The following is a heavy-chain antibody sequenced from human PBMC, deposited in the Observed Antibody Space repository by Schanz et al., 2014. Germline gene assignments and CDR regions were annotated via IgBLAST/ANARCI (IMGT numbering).Heavy chain of an antibody. D-gene: IGHD3-10*01. J-gene: IGHJ2*01. CDR1: GYSFTGYY. CDR2: INPSSGGT. Sequence: QVQLVQSGVEVKKPGASVKVSCKASGYSFTGYYMNWVRQAPGQGLEWMGWINPSSGGTNYAQKFQGRVTMTRDTSISTAYMELRSLRSDDTAVYYCARRYYGSGSYWFFDLWGRGTLVTVSS. V-gene: IGHV1-2*02. CDR3: ARRYYGSGSYWFFDL.